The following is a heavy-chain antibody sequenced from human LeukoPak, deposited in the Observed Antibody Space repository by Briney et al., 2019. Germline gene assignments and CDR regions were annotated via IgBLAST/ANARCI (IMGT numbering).Heavy chain of an antibody. D-gene: IGHD2-8*01. CDR3: ARAGVLMVYTRSPYYYYMDV. CDR1: GFTFSDYY. Sequence: GGSLRLSCAASGFTFSDYYMTWIRQAPGKGLEWVSYITSSGSTIYYADSVKGRFTISRDNAKNSLYLQMNSLRAEDTAVYYCARAGVLMVYTRSPYYYYMDVWGKGTTVTVSS. CDR2: ITSSGSTI. J-gene: IGHJ6*03. V-gene: IGHV3-11*04.